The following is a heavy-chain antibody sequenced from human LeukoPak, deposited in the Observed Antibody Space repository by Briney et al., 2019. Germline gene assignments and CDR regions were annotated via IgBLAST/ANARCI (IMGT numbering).Heavy chain of an antibody. D-gene: IGHD2-8*01. CDR3: VRDIGSCTDGVCYARFDY. CDR2: INLDGRDQ. CDR1: GFTFSNFW. V-gene: IGHV3-7*01. J-gene: IGHJ4*02. Sequence: GGSLRLSCEASGFTFSNFWMNWVRQAPGQGLEWVATINLDGRDQYYVDSVKGRFTISRANAKNSLYVQMTSLRAEDTAVYYCVRDIGSCTDGVCYARFDYWGQGTLVTVSS.